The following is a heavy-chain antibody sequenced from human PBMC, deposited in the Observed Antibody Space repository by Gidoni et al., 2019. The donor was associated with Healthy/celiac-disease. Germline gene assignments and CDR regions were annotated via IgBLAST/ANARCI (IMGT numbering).Heavy chain of an antibody. CDR2: IDPSDTYN. J-gene: IGHJ4*02. Sequence: EVQLVQSGAEVKKPGESLRISCKGSGYSFTRYRISWVRQMPGKGLEGMGGIDPSDTYNNYSPSFKGHVTISADKSISTAYLQWSSLKASDTAMYYCARERKSLPGTKLDYWGQGTLVTVSS. D-gene: IGHD1-1*01. CDR3: ARERKSLPGTKLDY. CDR1: GYSFTRYR. V-gene: IGHV5-10-1*03.